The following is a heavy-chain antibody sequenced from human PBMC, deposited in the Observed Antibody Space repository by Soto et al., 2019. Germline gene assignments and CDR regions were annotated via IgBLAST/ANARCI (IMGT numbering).Heavy chain of an antibody. D-gene: IGHD6-6*01. CDR2: IYYTGRT. CDR1: GGSVNSDNYY. J-gene: IGHJ4*02. V-gene: IGHV4-61*01. Sequence: SETLSLTRTVSGGSVNSDNYYWSWVRQPPGKGLEWIGYIYYTGRTNYNPSLVSRVTISVDTSRNQFSLKLSSVTAADTAVFYCAREYSNSPEAFDYWGQGTLVTVSS. CDR3: AREYSNSPEAFDY.